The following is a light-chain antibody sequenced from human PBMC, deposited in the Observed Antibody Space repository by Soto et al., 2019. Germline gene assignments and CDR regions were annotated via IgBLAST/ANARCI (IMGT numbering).Light chain of an antibody. J-gene: IGKJ4*01. CDR2: GAS. Sequence: EVVLTQFPGTLSLSPGERVTLSRRASQSFSSSYLAWYQQKPGQAPRLLIYGASSRATGIPDRFSGSGSGTDFTLTISRLEPEDFAVYYCQQYGNSPPLTFGGGTKVEIK. V-gene: IGKV3-20*01. CDR1: QSFSSSY. CDR3: QQYGNSPPLT.